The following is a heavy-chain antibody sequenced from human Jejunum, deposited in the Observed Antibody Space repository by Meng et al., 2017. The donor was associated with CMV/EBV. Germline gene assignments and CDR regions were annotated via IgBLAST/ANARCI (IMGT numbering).Heavy chain of an antibody. CDR2: ISAYNGNT. CDR3: ARDYYYDRSYYFDY. CDR1: GYAFINYG. D-gene: IGHD3-22*01. V-gene: IGHV1-18*01. Sequence: QFQRVQSGSELKKPGASVKVSCKASGYAFINYGISWVRQAPGQGLEWMGWISAYNGNTNYAQKLQGRVTMTTDTSTSTAYMEVRSLRSDDTAVYYCARDYYYDRSYYFDYWGQGTLVTVSS. J-gene: IGHJ4*02.